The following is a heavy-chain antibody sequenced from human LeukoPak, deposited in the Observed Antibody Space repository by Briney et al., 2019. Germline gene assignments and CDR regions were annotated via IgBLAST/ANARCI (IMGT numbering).Heavy chain of an antibody. CDR1: GYTFTGYY. CDR3: ARGQGGNYYYSYMDV. Sequence: GASVKASCKASGYTFTGYYMHWVRQAPGQGLGWMGWINPNSGNTGYAQKFQGRVTITRDTSITTAYMELSSLRSEDTAVYYCARGQGGNYYYSYMDVWGKGTTVTISS. D-gene: IGHD2-15*01. CDR2: INPNSGNT. V-gene: IGHV1-8*03. J-gene: IGHJ6*03.